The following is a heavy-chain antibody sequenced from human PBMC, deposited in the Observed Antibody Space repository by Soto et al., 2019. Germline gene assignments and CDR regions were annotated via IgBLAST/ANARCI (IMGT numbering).Heavy chain of an antibody. CDR1: GGSISSGGYY. CDR2: IYNTGST. CDR3: ARGVRYYYDSSGYYYEGNWFDP. J-gene: IGHJ5*02. Sequence: SETLSLTCTVSGGSISSGGYYWSWIRQHPGRGLEWIGYIYNTGSTTYNPSLKSRVTISLDTSKNQFSLKLSSVTAADTAVYYCARGVRYYYDSSGYYYEGNWFDPWGQGTLVTVSS. D-gene: IGHD3-22*01. V-gene: IGHV4-31*03.